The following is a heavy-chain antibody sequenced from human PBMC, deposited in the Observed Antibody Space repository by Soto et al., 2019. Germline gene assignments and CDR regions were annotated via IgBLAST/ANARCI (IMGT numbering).Heavy chain of an antibody. CDR1: GGTFSSYA. D-gene: IGHD6-19*01. V-gene: IGHV1-69*13. Sequence: GASVKVSCKASGGTFSSYAISWVRQALGQGLEWMGGIIPIFGTANYAQKFQGRVTITADESTSTAYMELSSLRSEDTAVYYCASDVAVAGPSQFDYWGQGTLVTVSS. CDR3: ASDVAVAGPSQFDY. J-gene: IGHJ4*02. CDR2: IIPIFGTA.